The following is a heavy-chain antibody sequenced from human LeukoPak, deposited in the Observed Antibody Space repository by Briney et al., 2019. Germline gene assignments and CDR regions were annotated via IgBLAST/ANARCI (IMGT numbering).Heavy chain of an antibody. Sequence: GGSLRLSCAASGFTFSSYSMNWVRQAPGKGLEWVSSISSSSSTIYYADSVKGRFTISRDNAKNSLYLQMNSLRAEDTAVYYCARGLKGYGSGSYYIGHSLDYWGQGTLVTVSS. CDR3: ARGLKGYGSGSYYIGHSLDY. D-gene: IGHD3-10*01. J-gene: IGHJ4*02. CDR1: GFTFSSYS. CDR2: ISSSSSTI. V-gene: IGHV3-48*01.